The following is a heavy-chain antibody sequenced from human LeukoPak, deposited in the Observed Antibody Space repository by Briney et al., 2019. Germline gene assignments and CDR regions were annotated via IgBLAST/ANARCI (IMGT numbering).Heavy chain of an antibody. CDR1: GFTFINAW. Sequence: GGSLRLSCAASGFTFINAWMNWVRQAPGKGLEWVSYIRNTDNTIYYSDSVKGRFTISRDNAKNSLYLQMNGLRAEDTAIYFCAREGNYYFDYWGQGTLVTVSS. CDR2: IRNTDNTI. CDR3: AREGNYYFDY. D-gene: IGHD1-7*01. J-gene: IGHJ4*02. V-gene: IGHV3-48*03.